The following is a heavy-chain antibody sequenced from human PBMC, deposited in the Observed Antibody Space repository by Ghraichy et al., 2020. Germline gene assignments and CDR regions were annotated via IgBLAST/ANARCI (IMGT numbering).Heavy chain of an antibody. Sequence: SETLSLTCTVSGGSISSHYWSWIRQPPGKGLEWIGYIYYSGSTYYNPSLKNRVTISVDTSNNQFSLKMNSVTAADTAVYYCARHAPGYYYDSSGYYDYWGQGTLVTVSS. V-gene: IGHV4-59*08. CDR1: GGSISSHY. CDR3: ARHAPGYYYDSSGYYDY. J-gene: IGHJ4*02. D-gene: IGHD3-22*01. CDR2: IYYSGST.